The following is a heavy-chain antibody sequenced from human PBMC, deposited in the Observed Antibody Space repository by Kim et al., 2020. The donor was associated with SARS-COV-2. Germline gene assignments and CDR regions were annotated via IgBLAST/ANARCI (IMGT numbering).Heavy chain of an antibody. V-gene: IGHV1-18*04. D-gene: IGHD2-21*02. CDR2: ISAYNGNT. J-gene: IGHJ4*02. CDR1: GYTFTSYG. Sequence: ASVKVSCKASGYTFTSYGISWVRQAPGQGLEWMGWISAYNGNTNYAQKLQGRVTMTTDTSTSTAYMVLRSLRSDDTAVYYCARSKFSSVYCGGDCYSALGYWGQGTLVTVSS. CDR3: ARSKFSSVYCGGDCYSALGY.